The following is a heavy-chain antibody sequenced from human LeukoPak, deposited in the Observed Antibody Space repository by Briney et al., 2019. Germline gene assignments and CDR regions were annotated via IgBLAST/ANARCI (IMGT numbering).Heavy chain of an antibody. CDR3: ARLDMDYYDSSGYGFDY. V-gene: IGHV3-53*01. J-gene: IGHJ4*02. D-gene: IGHD3-22*01. Sequence: GGSLRLSCAASGFTVSSNYMSWVRHAPGKGLDWVSVIYSGGSTYYADSVKGRFTISRDNSKNTLYLQMNSLRAEDTAVYYCARLDMDYYDSSGYGFDYWGQGTLVTVSS. CDR2: IYSGGST. CDR1: GFTVSSNY.